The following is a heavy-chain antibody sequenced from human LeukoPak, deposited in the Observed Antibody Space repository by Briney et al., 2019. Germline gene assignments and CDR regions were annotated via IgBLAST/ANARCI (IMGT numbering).Heavy chain of an antibody. CDR2: TSGSGGST. J-gene: IGHJ4*02. CDR1: GFTSRIYA. Sequence: GGSLRLSCAPSGFTSRIYAVSSVRQTLEGGLWWVSATSGSGGSTYYADSVKGRFAISRDNSKNTLYLQMNSLRAEDTAVYYCAKADSSGSLTDFDYWGQGTLVTVSS. D-gene: IGHD3-10*01. V-gene: IGHV3-23*01. CDR3: AKADSSGSLTDFDY.